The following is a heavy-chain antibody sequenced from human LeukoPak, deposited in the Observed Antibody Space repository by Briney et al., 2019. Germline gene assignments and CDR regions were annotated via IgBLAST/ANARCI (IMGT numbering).Heavy chain of an antibody. Sequence: ASVKVSCKASGYTFTGYYRHWVRQAPGQELEWMGIINPSGGSTGYAQKFQGRVTMTRDTSTSTVYMELSSLRSEDTAVYYCARDIAARSGFDYWGQGTLVTVSS. V-gene: IGHV1-46*01. CDR3: ARDIAARSGFDY. CDR1: GYTFTGYY. CDR2: INPSGGST. D-gene: IGHD6-6*01. J-gene: IGHJ4*02.